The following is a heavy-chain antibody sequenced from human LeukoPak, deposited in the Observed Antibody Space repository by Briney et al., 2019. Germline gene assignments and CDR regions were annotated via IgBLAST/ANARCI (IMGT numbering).Heavy chain of an antibody. CDR1: GFTFSSYS. CDR3: ATYRQVLLPFES. Sequence: GGSLRLSCAASGFTFSSYSMNWVRQAPGKGLEWVSSITSSGRYIYYADSVKGRFTISRDNSENSLYLQMNSLRAEDTAIYYCATYRQVLLPFESWGQGTLVTVSS. D-gene: IGHD2-8*02. CDR2: ITSSGRYI. J-gene: IGHJ4*02. V-gene: IGHV3-21*04.